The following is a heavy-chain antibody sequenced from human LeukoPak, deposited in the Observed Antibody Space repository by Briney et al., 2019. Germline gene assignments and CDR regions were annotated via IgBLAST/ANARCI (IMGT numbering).Heavy chain of an antibody. J-gene: IGHJ5*02. CDR2: INHSGST. D-gene: IGHD3-22*01. CDR3: ASHYYDSSGYYSWFDP. CDR1: GGSFSGYY. V-gene: IGHV4-34*01. Sequence: SETLSLTCAVYGGSFSGYYWSWIRQPPRKGLEWIGEINHSGSTNYNPSLKSRVTISVDTSKNRFSLKLSSVTAADTAVYYCASHYYDSSGYYSWFDPWGQGTLVTVSS.